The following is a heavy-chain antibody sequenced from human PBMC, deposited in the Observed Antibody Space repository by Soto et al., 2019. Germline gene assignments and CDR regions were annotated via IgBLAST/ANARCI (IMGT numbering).Heavy chain of an antibody. D-gene: IGHD6-13*01. CDR2: ISGSGGST. V-gene: IGHV3-23*01. Sequence: EVQLLESGGGLVQPGGSLRLSCAASGFTFSSYAMSWVRQAPGKGLEWVSAISGSGGSTYYEESVKGRFTISRDNSKNTFYLPMNSLRAEDTAVYYCAYSSTPFDYWGQGTLVTVSS. CDR1: GFTFSSYA. CDR3: AYSSTPFDY. J-gene: IGHJ4*02.